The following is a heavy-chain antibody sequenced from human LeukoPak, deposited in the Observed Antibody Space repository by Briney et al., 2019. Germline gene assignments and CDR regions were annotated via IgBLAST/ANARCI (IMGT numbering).Heavy chain of an antibody. J-gene: IGHJ5*02. CDR3: ARVGRSSSWYRYWFCP. CDR1: GYTFTGYN. D-gene: IGHD6-13*01. Sequence: GSVKVSCKASGYTFTGYNMHWVRQAPGQGLEWMGWISPNSGGTNYAQKFQGRVTMTRDTSISTAYMELSRLRSDDTAVYYCARVGRSSSWYRYWFCPWGQGTLVTVSS. V-gene: IGHV1-2*02. CDR2: ISPNSGGT.